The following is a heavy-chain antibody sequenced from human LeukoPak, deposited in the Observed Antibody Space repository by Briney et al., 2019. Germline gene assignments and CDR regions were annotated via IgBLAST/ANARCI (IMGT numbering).Heavy chain of an antibody. CDR3: ARGPLGGSYLYYFDY. D-gene: IGHD1-26*01. Sequence: PGGSLRLSCAASGFTFSSYWMHWVRQAPGKGLVWVSRINSDGSSTSYADSVKGRFTISRDNAKNTLYLQMNSPRAEDTAVYYCARGPLGGSYLYYFDYWGQGTLVTVSS. J-gene: IGHJ4*02. CDR2: INSDGSST. V-gene: IGHV3-74*01. CDR1: GFTFSSYW.